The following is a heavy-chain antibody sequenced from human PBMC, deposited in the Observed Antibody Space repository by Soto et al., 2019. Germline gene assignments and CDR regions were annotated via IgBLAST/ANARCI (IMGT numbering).Heavy chain of an antibody. CDR2: IYYSGST. V-gene: IGHV4-39*01. Sequence: PSETLSLTCTVSGGSISSSSYYWGWIRQPPGKGLEWIGSIYYSGSTYYNPSLKSRVTISVDTSKNQFSLKLSSVTDADTAVYYCARQDIGYCSGGSCPPGAFDICGQLTMVPVSS. D-gene: IGHD2-15*01. J-gene: IGHJ3*02. CDR3: ARQDIGYCSGGSCPPGAFDI. CDR1: GGSISSSSYY.